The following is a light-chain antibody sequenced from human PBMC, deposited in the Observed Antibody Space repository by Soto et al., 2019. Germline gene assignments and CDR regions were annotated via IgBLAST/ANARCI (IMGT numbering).Light chain of an antibody. CDR3: QSYDSSLSSYV. V-gene: IGLV1-40*01. Sequence: QSVLTQPPSVSGAPGQRVTISCTGSSSNIGTGYDVHWYQQLPGTAPKLLIYSNANRPSGVPDRFSGSKSGTPASLAITGLQAEDEADYYCQSYDSSLSSYVFGTGTKVTVL. CDR2: SNA. CDR1: SSNIGTGYD. J-gene: IGLJ1*01.